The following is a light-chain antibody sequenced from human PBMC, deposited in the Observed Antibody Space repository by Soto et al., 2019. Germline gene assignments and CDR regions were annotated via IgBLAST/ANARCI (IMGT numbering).Light chain of an antibody. CDR3: GTWDSSLTNGRAV. CDR2: DDN. Sequence: QLVLTQPPSVSAAPGQTVTVSCSGNSYNNGNSYVSWYQQFPGTAPRLLIYDDNKRPSGIRDRFSGSKSGTSATLAITGLQTGDEAVYYCGTWDSSLTNGRAVSGGGTKLTVL. J-gene: IGLJ3*02. V-gene: IGLV1-51*01. CDR1: SYNNGNSY.